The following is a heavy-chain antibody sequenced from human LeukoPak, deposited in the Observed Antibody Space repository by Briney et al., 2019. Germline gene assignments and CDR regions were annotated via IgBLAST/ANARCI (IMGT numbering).Heavy chain of an antibody. CDR3: ARATVTGFHFDY. CDR2: IYTSGST. D-gene: IGHD4-17*01. Sequence: SETLCLTCAVSGGSISRYYWSWIRQPAGKGLEWIGRIYTSGSTIYNPSLKGRVTMSVYTSKNQFSLKLSSVTAADTAVYYCARATVTGFHFDYWGQGTLVTVSS. CDR1: GGSISRYY. V-gene: IGHV4-4*07. J-gene: IGHJ4*02.